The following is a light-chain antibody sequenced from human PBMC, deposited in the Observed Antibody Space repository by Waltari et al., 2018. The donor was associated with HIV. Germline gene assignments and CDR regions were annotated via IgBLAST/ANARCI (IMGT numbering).Light chain of an antibody. CDR2: DVS. Sequence: QSALTQPASVSGSPGQSITISCTGTSSDVGGYNYVSWYQQHPGKARKLMIYDVSNRPPGVSCRFSGSKPGKTASLTIAGVQAEDEADYYCSSYTSSSTRVVFGGETKLTVL. V-gene: IGLV2-14*03. J-gene: IGLJ2*01. CDR1: SSDVGGYNY. CDR3: SSYTSSSTRVV.